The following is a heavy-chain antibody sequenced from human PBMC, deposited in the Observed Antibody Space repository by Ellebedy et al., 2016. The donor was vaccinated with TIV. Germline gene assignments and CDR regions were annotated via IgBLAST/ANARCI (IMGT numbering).Heavy chain of an antibody. Sequence: AASVKVSCKASGYSFTNYGVAWARQAPGQELEWVGWISAYNGNTNYAQNLQGRVTMTTDTSTSTAYMELRSLRSDDTAVYYCGREGSVSGLLDPWGQGTLVTVSS. V-gene: IGHV1-18*04. J-gene: IGHJ5*02. CDR3: GREGSVSGLLDP. D-gene: IGHD2-21*01. CDR2: ISAYNGNT. CDR1: GYSFTNYG.